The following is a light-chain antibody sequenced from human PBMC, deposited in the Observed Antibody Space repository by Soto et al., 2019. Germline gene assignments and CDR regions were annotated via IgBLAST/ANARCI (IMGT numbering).Light chain of an antibody. J-gene: IGKJ1*01. CDR1: QSIGNN. CDR3: QQYKNWPRT. V-gene: IGKV3-15*01. CDR2: DAS. Sequence: ETLMTQSPVTLSVSPGARVTLSCRASQSIGNNLAWYQQVDGESPRLLIYDASTRAAGVSARFSGSGSATEFTPTISSLRSEDFGVYYCQQYKNWPRTFGPGTK.